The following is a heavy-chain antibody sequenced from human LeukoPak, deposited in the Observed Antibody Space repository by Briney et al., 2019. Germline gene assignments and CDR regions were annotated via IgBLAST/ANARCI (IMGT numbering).Heavy chain of an antibody. CDR3: ARRDWTDHYFDR. J-gene: IGHJ4*02. Sequence: GGSLRLSCAASGFMFSSYWMTWVRQAPGKGLEWVANIRQDGGEGYYVDSVKGRFTVSRDNAKNFVYLQLNSLRVEDTAVYHCARRDWTDHYFDRWGQGTLVTVSS. V-gene: IGHV3-7*01. CDR2: IRQDGGEG. D-gene: IGHD1-1*01. CDR1: GFMFSSYW.